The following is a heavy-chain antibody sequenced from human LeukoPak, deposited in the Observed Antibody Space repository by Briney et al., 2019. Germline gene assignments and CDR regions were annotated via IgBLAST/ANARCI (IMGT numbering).Heavy chain of an antibody. CDR2: IYYSGST. CDR1: GGSISSYY. V-gene: IGHV4-59*01. CDR3: ARAIYWFPWFDP. J-gene: IGHJ5*02. Sequence: SETLSLTCTVSGGSISSYYWSWLRQPPGKGLEWIGYIYYSGSTNYNPSLKSRVTISVDTSKNQFSLKLSSVTAADMAVYYCARAIYWFPWFDPWGQGTLVTVSS. D-gene: IGHD2-8*02.